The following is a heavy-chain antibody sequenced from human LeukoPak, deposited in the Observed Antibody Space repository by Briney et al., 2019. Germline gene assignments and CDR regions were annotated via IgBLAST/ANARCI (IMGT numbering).Heavy chain of an antibody. CDR3: VTYYFDSSGPKKNY. Sequence: SETLSLTCAVYGGSFSGYYWSWIRQPPGKGLEWIGEINHSGSTNYNPSLKSRVTISVDTSKKRFSLKLSSVTAADTAVYYCVTYYFDSSGPKKNYWGQGTLVTVSS. CDR1: GGSFSGYY. J-gene: IGHJ4*02. D-gene: IGHD3-22*01. V-gene: IGHV4-34*01. CDR2: INHSGST.